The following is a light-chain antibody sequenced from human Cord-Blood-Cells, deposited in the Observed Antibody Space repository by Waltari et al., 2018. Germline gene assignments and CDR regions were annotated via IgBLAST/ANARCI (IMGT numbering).Light chain of an antibody. CDR1: SSDVGSYNL. J-gene: IGLJ2*01. CDR2: EGS. V-gene: IGLV2-23*01. Sequence: QSALTPPASVSGSPGQSITISCTGTSSDVGSYNLASWSQQDTGKAPKLMIYEGSKRPSGVSNRFSGSKSGNTASLTSSGLQAEDEADYYCCSYAGSVVFGGGTKLTVL. CDR3: CSYAGSVV.